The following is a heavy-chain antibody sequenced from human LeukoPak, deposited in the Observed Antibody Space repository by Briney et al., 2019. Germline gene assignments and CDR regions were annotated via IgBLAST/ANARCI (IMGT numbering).Heavy chain of an antibody. CDR3: ARAGDSSSGAFDI. CDR1: GGSISSGGYY. D-gene: IGHD6-6*01. V-gene: IGHV4-31*03. CDR2: IYHSGST. J-gene: IGHJ3*02. Sequence: SSQTLSLTCTVSGGSISSGGYYWSWIRQHPGKGLEWIGYIYHSGSTYYNPSLKSRVTISVDRSKNQFSLKLSSVTAADTAVYYCARAGDSSSGAFDIWGQGTMVTVSS.